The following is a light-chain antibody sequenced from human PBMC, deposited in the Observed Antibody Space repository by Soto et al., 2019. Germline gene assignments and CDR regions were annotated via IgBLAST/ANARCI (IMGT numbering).Light chain of an antibody. CDR3: QQRSDWPIT. CDR2: EAS. CDR1: QSVRSH. J-gene: IGKJ5*01. V-gene: IGKV3-11*01. Sequence: EIVLTQSPATLSLSPGERATLSCRGSQSVRSHLVWYQQKTGQAPRRLIYEASNRATGIPARFSGSGSGTEFTLTISSLEPEDFDVYYCQQRSDWPITFGQGTRLEIK.